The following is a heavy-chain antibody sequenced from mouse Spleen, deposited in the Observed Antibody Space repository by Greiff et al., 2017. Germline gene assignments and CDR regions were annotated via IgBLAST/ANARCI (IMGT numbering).Heavy chain of an antibody. V-gene: IGHV1-69*01. CDR3: ARSTMVRYFDY. J-gene: IGHJ2*01. D-gene: IGHD2-1*01. CDR1: GYTFTSYW. CDR2: IDPSDSYT. Sequence: QVQLKQPGAELVMPGASVKLSCKASGYTFTSYWMHWVKQRPGQGLEWIGEIDPSDSYTNYNQKFKGKATLTVDKSSSTAYMQLSSLTSEDSAVYYCARSTMVRYFDYWGQGTTLTVSS.